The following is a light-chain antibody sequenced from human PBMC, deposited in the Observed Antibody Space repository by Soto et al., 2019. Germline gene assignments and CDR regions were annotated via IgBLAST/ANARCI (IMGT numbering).Light chain of an antibody. CDR2: YAS. J-gene: IGKJ4*01. CDR3: QQRSDCPLT. Sequence: DIVLTQSPATLSLSPGERATLSCRASQSVRSFLIWYQQKPGQAPRVLIDYASNRPTGIPARFRGSGSDTDFTLTISSLEPEDSAVYYWQQRSDCPLTFGGGTKEEIK. CDR1: QSVRSF. V-gene: IGKV3-11*01.